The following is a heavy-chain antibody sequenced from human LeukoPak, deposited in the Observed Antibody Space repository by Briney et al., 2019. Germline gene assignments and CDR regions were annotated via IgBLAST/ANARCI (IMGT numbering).Heavy chain of an antibody. Sequence: GGSLRLSCAASGFTFSDYYMSWVRQAPGKGLEWVSYISSSGSTIYYADSVKGRFTISRDNAKNSLYLQMNSLRAEDTAVYYCARDILDIVEVVAATGAFDIWGQGTMVTVSS. V-gene: IGHV3-11*01. J-gene: IGHJ3*02. CDR2: ISSSGSTI. CDR3: ARDILDIVEVVAATGAFDI. D-gene: IGHD2-15*01. CDR1: GFTFSDYY.